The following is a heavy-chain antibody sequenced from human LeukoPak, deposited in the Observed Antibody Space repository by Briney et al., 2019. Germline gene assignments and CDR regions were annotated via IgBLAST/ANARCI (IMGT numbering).Heavy chain of an antibody. J-gene: IGHJ6*02. CDR1: GGTFSSYA. V-gene: IGHV1-69*13. D-gene: IGHD4-17*01. CDR2: IIPIFGTA. Sequence: SAKVSCKASGGTFSSYAISWVRQAPGQGLEWMGGIIPIFGTANYAQKFQGRVTITADESTSTAYMELSSLRSEDTAVYYCARDYGDYGSHGMDVWGQGTTVTVSS. CDR3: ARDYGDYGSHGMDV.